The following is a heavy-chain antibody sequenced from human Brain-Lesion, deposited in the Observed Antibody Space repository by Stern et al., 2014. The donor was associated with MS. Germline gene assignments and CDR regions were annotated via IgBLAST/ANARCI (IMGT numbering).Heavy chain of an antibody. CDR1: GFTFSGSA. D-gene: IGHD1-26*01. J-gene: IGHJ4*02. CDR2: IRSKANNYAT. Sequence: EVQLVESGGDLVQPGGSLKLSCVASGFTFSGSAVHWVRQAPGKGLEWVGRIRSKANNYATAYATSMKGRFTISRDDSKDTAFLQMNSLKTEDTAVYFCSTGVDYWGRGTLVTVSS. CDR3: STGVDY. V-gene: IGHV3-73*01.